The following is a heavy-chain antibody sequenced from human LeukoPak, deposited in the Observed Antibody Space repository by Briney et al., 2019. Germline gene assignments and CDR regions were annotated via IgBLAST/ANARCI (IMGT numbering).Heavy chain of an antibody. Sequence: GGSLRLSCAASGFTFSSYGMHWVRQAPGKGLEWVAVISYDGSNKYYADSVKGRFTISRDNSKNTLYLQMNSLRAEDTAVYYCAREAPIFGVAPNWFDPWGQGTLVTVSS. CDR2: ISYDGSNK. D-gene: IGHD3-3*01. CDR3: AREAPIFGVAPNWFDP. V-gene: IGHV3-30*03. CDR1: GFTFSSYG. J-gene: IGHJ5*02.